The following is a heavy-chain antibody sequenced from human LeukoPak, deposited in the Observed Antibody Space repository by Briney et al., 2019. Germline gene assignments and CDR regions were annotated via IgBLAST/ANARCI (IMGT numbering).Heavy chain of an antibody. J-gene: IGHJ4*02. Sequence: GGSLRLYCAASGFTFSSYGMHWVRQAPGKGLEWVAVIWYDGSNKYYADSVKGRFTISRDNSKNTLYLQMNSLRAEDTAVYYCAKRTGVGYVDYWGQGTLVTVSS. CDR3: AKRTGVGYVDY. D-gene: IGHD1-14*01. CDR2: IWYDGSNK. CDR1: GFTFSSYG. V-gene: IGHV3-33*06.